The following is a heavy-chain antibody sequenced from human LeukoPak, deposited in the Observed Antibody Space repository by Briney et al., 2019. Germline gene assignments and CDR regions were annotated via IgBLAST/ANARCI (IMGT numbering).Heavy chain of an antibody. CDR3: AERRGFTIFGVVPKWFDP. CDR2: IYYSGST. Sequence: PSETLSLTCTVSGGSISSSSYYWGWIRQPPGKGLEWIGSIYYSGSTYYNPSLKSRVTISVDTSKNQFSLKLTSVTAADTAVYYCAERRGFTIFGVVPKWFDPWGQGTLVTVSS. V-gene: IGHV4-39*01. D-gene: IGHD3-3*01. J-gene: IGHJ5*02. CDR1: GGSISSSSYY.